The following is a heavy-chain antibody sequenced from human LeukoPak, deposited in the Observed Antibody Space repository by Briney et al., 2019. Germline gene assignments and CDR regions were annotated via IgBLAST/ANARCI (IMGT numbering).Heavy chain of an antibody. CDR1: GGSISSYY. V-gene: IGHV4-59*01. CDR2: IYYSGST. Sequence: PSETLSLTCTVSGGSISSYYWSWIRQPPGKGLEWIGYIYYSGSTNYNPSLKSRVTISVDTSKNQFSLKLSSVTAADTAVYYCARDQRDSSGYYFRSGWFDPWGQGTLVTVSS. D-gene: IGHD3-22*01. J-gene: IGHJ5*02. CDR3: ARDQRDSSGYYFRSGWFDP.